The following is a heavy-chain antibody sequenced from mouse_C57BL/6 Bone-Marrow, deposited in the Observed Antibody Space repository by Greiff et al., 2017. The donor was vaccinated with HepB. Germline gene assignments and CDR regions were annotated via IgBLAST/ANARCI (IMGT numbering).Heavy chain of an antibody. CDR3: TVFYYFDY. V-gene: IGHV6-3*01. J-gene: IGHJ2*01. CDR1: GFTFSNYW. CDR2: IRLKSDNYAT. Sequence: EVKLVESGGGLVQPGGSMKLSCVASGFTFSNYWMNWVRQSPEKGLEWVAQIRLKSDNYATHYAESVKGRFTISRDDSKSSVYLQMNNLRAEDTGIYYCTVFYYFDYWGQGTTLTVSS. D-gene: IGHD1-1*01.